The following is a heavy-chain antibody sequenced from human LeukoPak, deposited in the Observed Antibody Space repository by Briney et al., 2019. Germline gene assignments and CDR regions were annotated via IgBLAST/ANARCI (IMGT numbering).Heavy chain of an antibody. CDR3: AKGHLRGPPPNIDF. J-gene: IGHJ4*02. CDR1: GFTFSSYA. D-gene: IGHD5/OR15-5a*01. V-gene: IGHV3-23*01. CDR2: ISKTGST. Sequence: GGSLRLSCAASGFTFSSYAMSWVRQATGKGLECVSAISKTGSTYYADSVKARFTISRDNSKKTLYLQVNCLTAEDTGVYYCAKGHLRGPPPNIDFWGQGTLVTVSS.